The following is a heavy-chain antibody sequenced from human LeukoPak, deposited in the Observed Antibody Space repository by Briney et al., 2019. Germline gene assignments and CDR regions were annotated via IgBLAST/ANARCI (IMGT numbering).Heavy chain of an antibody. CDR2: ISWNSGSI. D-gene: IGHD3-22*01. CDR1: GFTFDDYA. CDR3: AKGGSSGYSVAPLDY. V-gene: IGHV3-9*03. J-gene: IGHJ4*02. Sequence: PGRSLRLSCAASGFTFDDYAMHWVRQAPGKGLEWVSGISWNSGSIGYADSVKGRFTISRDNAKNSLYLQMNSLRAEDMALYYCAKGGSSGYSVAPLDYWGQGTLVTVSS.